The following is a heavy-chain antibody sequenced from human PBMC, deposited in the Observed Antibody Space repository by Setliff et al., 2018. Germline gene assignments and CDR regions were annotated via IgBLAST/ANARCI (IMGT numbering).Heavy chain of an antibody. J-gene: IGHJ5*02. CDR1: GGSISSGSYY. V-gene: IGHV4-61*02. D-gene: IGHD3-10*01. Sequence: PSETLSLTCTVSGGSISSGSYYWSWIRQPAGKGLEWIGRIYTSGSTNYNSSLKSRVTISVDTSKNQFSLKLSSVTAADTAVYYCARARTMVRGAQDWFDPWGQGTLVTVSS. CDR2: IYTSGST. CDR3: ARARTMVRGAQDWFDP.